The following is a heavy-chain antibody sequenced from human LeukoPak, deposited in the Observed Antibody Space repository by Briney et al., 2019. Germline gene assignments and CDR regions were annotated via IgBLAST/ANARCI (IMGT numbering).Heavy chain of an antibody. CDR2: IYSSGST. V-gene: IGHV4-61*08. Sequence: SETLSLTCTVSGGSINSDDYYWSWIRQPPGKGLEWIGYIYSSGSTNYNPSLKSRVTISIDTSKNQFSLKLSSVTAADTAVYYCAREGTTVTHFNYWGQGTLVTVSS. CDR3: AREGTTVTHFNY. CDR1: GGSINSDDYY. J-gene: IGHJ4*02. D-gene: IGHD4-11*01.